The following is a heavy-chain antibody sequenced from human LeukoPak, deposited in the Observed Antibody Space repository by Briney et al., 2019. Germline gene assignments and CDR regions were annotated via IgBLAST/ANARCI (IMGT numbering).Heavy chain of an antibody. Sequence: ASVKVSCKASGYTFTGYYMHWVRQAPGQGLERMGWINPNSGGPIYAQKFQGRVTMTWDTSISTTYMELRGLRSDDTAVYYCARGGNSVFGVVDYWGQGTLVTVSS. CDR3: ARGGNSVFGVVDY. CDR2: INPNSGGP. D-gene: IGHD3-3*01. J-gene: IGHJ4*02. CDR1: GYTFTGYY. V-gene: IGHV1-2*02.